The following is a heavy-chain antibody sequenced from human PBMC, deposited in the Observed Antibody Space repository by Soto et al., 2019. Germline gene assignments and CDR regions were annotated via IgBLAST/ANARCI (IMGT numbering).Heavy chain of an antibody. CDR3: ARNEARSSSWSAPEY. J-gene: IGHJ4*02. Sequence: ASVKVSCKASGYTFTGYHMHRVRQAPGQGLEWMGWINPNSGGTNYAQKFQGWVTMTRDTSISTAYMELSRLRSDDTAVYYCARNEARSSSWSAPEYWGQGTLVTVSS. D-gene: IGHD6-13*01. CDR2: INPNSGGT. CDR1: GYTFTGYH. V-gene: IGHV1-2*04.